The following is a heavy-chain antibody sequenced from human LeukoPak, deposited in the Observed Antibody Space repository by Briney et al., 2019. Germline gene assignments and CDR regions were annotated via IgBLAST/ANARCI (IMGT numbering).Heavy chain of an antibody. CDR2: IYPDDSVT. V-gene: IGHV5-51*01. CDR1: GYSFSYYW. D-gene: IGHD3-10*01. Sequence: GESLKVSCQGSGYSFSYYWIGWVRQTPGKGQEWMGLIYPDDSVTRYSPSFHGQVTISADKSTRTAYLQWSSLKASDTAIFCCAGSQFGDLLSDFFFDSWGQGTLVTVSS. J-gene: IGHJ4*02. CDR3: AGSQFGDLLSDFFFDS.